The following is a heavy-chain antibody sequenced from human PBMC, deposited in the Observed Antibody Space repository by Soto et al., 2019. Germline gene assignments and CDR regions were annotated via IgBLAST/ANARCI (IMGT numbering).Heavy chain of an antibody. CDR2: IYHSGST. D-gene: IGHD1-26*01. CDR3: AREGGGSYGAFDI. J-gene: IGHJ3*02. Sequence: PSETLSLTCAVSGGSISSGGYSWSWIRQPPGKGLEWIGYIYHSGSTYYNPSLKSRVTISVDRSKNQFSLKLSSVTAADTAVYYCAREGGGSYGAFDIWGQGTMVTVSS. V-gene: IGHV4-30-2*01. CDR1: GGSISSGGYS.